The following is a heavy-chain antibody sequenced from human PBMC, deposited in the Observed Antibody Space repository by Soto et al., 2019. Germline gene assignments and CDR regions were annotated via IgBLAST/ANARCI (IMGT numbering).Heavy chain of an antibody. J-gene: IGHJ4*02. CDR1: GFTFSSYA. D-gene: IGHD3-22*01. V-gene: IGHV3-30-3*01. Sequence: PGGSLRLSCAASGFTFSSYAMHWVRQAPGKGLEWVAVISYDGSNKYYADSVKGRFTISRDNSKNTLYLQMNSLRAEDTAVYYCARYYYDSSGFFDYWGQGTPVTVSS. CDR2: ISYDGSNK. CDR3: ARYYYDSSGFFDY.